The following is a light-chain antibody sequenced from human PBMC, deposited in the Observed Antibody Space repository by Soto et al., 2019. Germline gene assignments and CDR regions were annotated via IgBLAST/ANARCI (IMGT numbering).Light chain of an antibody. CDR1: QSLLHSNGYNY. CDR3: MQDLQTPYT. Sequence: DIVMTQSPLSLPVTPGEPASISCRSSQSLLHSNGYNYLDWYLQKPGQSPQLLIYLGSNRASGVPDRFSGSGSGTDFTLKNSRVEAEDVGVYYCMQDLQTPYTFGGGTKVEIK. CDR2: LGS. J-gene: IGKJ4*01. V-gene: IGKV2-28*01.